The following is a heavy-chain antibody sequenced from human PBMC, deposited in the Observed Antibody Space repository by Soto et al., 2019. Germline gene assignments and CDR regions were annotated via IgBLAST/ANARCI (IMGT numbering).Heavy chain of an antibody. V-gene: IGHV1-46*01. CDR3: ARDRAQGLEWLFWLDGYHYYYGMDV. D-gene: IGHD3-3*01. Sequence: ASVKVSFKTSGYTFTSYYIHCGRQAPGQGREWMGIINPSGGSTSYAQKSQGRVTMTRDTSTSTVYMELSSLRSEETAVYSCARDRAQGLEWLFWLDGYHYYYGMDVWGQGTTVTVSS. J-gene: IGHJ6*02. CDR2: INPSGGST. CDR1: GYTFTSYY.